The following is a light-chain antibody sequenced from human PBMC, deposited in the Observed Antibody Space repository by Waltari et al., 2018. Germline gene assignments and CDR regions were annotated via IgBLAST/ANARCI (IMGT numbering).Light chain of an antibody. J-gene: IGLJ3*02. Sequence: QSALTPPASVSGSPGQSIPIPCTGTSSGVGSYILVSWYQQHPGKAPKPMIYEGSKRPSGVSNRFSGSKSGNTASLTISGLQAEDEADYYCCSYAGAVFGGGTKLTIL. CDR1: SSGVGSYIL. CDR3: CSYAGAV. V-gene: IGLV2-23*01. CDR2: EGS.